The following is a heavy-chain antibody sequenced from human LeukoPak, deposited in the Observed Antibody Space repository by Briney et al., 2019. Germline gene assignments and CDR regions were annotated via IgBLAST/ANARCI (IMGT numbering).Heavy chain of an antibody. CDR3: ASSYYYDSSGYYPFDY. Sequence: GGSLRLSCAASGFTFSSYWMSWVRQAPGKGLEWVANIKQDGSEKYYVDSVEGRFTISRDNAKNSLYLQMNSLRAEDTAVYYCASSYYYDSSGYYPFDYWGQGTLVTVSS. D-gene: IGHD3-22*01. V-gene: IGHV3-7*01. J-gene: IGHJ4*02. CDR2: IKQDGSEK. CDR1: GFTFSSYW.